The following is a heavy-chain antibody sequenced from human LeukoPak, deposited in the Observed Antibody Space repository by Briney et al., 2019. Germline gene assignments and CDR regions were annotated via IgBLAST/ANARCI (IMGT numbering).Heavy chain of an antibody. CDR2: IYYSGST. J-gene: IGHJ3*02. CDR1: GGSISSSSYY. V-gene: IGHV4-39*01. Sequence: PSETLSLTCTVSGGSISSSSYYWGWIRQPPGKGLEWIGSIYYSGSTYYNPSLKSRVTISVDTSKNQFSLMLSSVTAADAVVYYSARPDYGEHPWHDFDIWGQRAMVTLSS. CDR3: ARPDYGEHPWHDFDI. D-gene: IGHD4-17*01.